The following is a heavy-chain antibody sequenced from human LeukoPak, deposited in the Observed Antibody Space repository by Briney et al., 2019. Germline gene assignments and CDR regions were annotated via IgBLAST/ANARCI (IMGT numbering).Heavy chain of an antibody. CDR2: ISHDGSNK. Sequence: GGSLRLSCAASGFPFSSYGMHWVRQAPGKGPEWVAVISHDGSNKYYEDSVKGRFTISRDNAKNSLYLQMNSLRAEDTAVYYCARGAYYYEDWGQGTLVTVSS. J-gene: IGHJ4*02. CDR3: ARGAYYYED. CDR1: GFPFSSYG. D-gene: IGHD3-22*01. V-gene: IGHV3-30*03.